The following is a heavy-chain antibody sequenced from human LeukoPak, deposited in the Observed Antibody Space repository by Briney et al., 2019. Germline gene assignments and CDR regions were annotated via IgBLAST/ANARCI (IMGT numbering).Heavy chain of an antibody. V-gene: IGHV3-30*18. CDR1: GFTFSSYV. J-gene: IGHJ3*02. CDR3: AKDSHDAFDI. CDR2: ISYDGSNK. Sequence: GRSLRLSCAASGFTFSSYVMHWVRQAPGKGLEWVAVISYDGSNKYYADSVKGRFTIPRDNSKNTLYLQMNSLRAEDTAVYYCAKDSHDAFDIWGQGTMVTVSS.